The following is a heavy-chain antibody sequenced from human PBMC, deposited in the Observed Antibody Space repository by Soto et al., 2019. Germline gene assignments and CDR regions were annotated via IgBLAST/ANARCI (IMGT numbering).Heavy chain of an antibody. J-gene: IGHJ4*02. Sequence: SETLSLTCTVSGGSISSYYWSWIRQPPGKGLEWIGYIYYSGSTNYNPSLKSRVTISVDTSKNQFSMKLSSVTAADTAVYYCARPKEVDTAMGPLDYWGQGNLVTVSS. CDR3: ARPKEVDTAMGPLDY. CDR1: GGSISSYY. D-gene: IGHD5-18*01. CDR2: IYYSGST. V-gene: IGHV4-59*01.